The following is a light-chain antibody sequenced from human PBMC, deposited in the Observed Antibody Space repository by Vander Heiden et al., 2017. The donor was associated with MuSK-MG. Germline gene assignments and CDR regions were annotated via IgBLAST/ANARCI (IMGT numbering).Light chain of an antibody. J-gene: IGKJ2*01. Sequence: EIVMTQSPATLSVSPGERATLSCRASQSVSSNLAWYQQKPGQAPRLLIYGASTRATGIPARFSGSGCGTEFTLTISSLQSEDFAVYYCQQHNNWPPYTFGPGTKMEIK. V-gene: IGKV3-15*01. CDR2: GAS. CDR3: QQHNNWPPYT. CDR1: QSVSSN.